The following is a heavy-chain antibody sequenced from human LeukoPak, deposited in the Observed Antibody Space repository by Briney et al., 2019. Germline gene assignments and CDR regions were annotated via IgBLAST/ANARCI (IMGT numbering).Heavy chain of an antibody. CDR1: GGSISSYY. J-gene: IGHJ4*02. D-gene: IGHD3-10*01. CDR2: IYYSGST. V-gene: IGHV4-59*01. Sequence: PSETLSLTCTVSGGSISSYYWSWIRQPPGKGLEWIGYIYYSGSTNYNPSLKSRVTISVDTSKNQFSLKLSSVTAADTAVYYCATYRTSGSYYTVDYWGQGTLVTVSS. CDR3: ATYRTSGSYYTVDY.